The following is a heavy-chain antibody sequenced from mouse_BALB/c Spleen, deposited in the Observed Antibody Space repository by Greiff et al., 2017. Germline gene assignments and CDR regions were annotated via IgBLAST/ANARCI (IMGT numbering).Heavy chain of an antibody. CDR2: ISSGGSYT. CDR1: GFTFSSYA. J-gene: IGHJ4*01. V-gene: IGHV5-9-4*01. Sequence: EVMLVESGGGLVKPGGSLKLSCAASGFTFSSYAMSWVRQSPEKRLEWVAEISSGGSYTYYPDTVTGRFTISRDNAKNTLYLEMSSLRSEDTAMYYCARGRGYGVYYAMDYWGQGTSVTVSS. CDR3: ARGRGYGVYYAMDY. D-gene: IGHD2-10*02.